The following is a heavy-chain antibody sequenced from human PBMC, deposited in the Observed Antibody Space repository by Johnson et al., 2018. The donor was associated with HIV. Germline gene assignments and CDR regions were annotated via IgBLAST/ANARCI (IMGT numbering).Heavy chain of an antibody. V-gene: IGHV3-30-3*01. Sequence: QVQLVESGGGLVQPGGSLRLSCAASGFTMSSNYMSWVRQAPGQGLEWVAVISFDGGAIYYADSVEGRFTISRDNSRDTLSLQMNSLRVEDTALYYCARDRLLWFRELWPHDAFDIWGQGTMVTVSS. CDR3: ARDRLLWFRELWPHDAFDI. CDR2: ISFDGGAI. CDR1: GFTMSSNY. J-gene: IGHJ3*02. D-gene: IGHD3-10*01.